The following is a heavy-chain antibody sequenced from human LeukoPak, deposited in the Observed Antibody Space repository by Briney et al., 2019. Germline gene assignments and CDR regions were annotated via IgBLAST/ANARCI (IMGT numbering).Heavy chain of an antibody. V-gene: IGHV3-23*01. D-gene: IGHD4-17*01. CDR2: ISGSGGST. CDR1: GFTFSSYA. Sequence: PGGSLRLSCAASGFTFSSYAMSWVRQAPGKGLEWVSAISGSGGSTCYADSVKGRFTISRDNSKNTLYLQMNSLRAEDTAVYYCAKVSWTVTTQTGLDYWGQGTLVTVSS. CDR3: AKVSWTVTTQTGLDY. J-gene: IGHJ4*02.